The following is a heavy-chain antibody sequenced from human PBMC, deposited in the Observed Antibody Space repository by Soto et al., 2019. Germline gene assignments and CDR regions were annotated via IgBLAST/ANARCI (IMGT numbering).Heavy chain of an antibody. D-gene: IGHD3-22*01. V-gene: IGHV3-49*03. CDR3: TRKRITMIVVANDAFDI. Sequence: GGSLRLSCTASGFTFGDYAMSWFRQAPGKGLEWVGFIRSKAYGGTTEYAASVKGRFTISRDDSKSIAYLQMNSLKTEDTAVYYCTRKRITMIVVANDAFDIWGQGTMVTVSS. CDR2: IRSKAYGGTT. CDR1: GFTFGDYA. J-gene: IGHJ3*02.